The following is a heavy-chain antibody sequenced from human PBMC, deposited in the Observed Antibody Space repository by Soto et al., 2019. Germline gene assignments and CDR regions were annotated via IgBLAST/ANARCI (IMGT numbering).Heavy chain of an antibody. CDR2: MNPNSGNI. CDR1: GYTFTSYD. J-gene: IGHJ4*01. V-gene: IGHV1-8*01. D-gene: IGHD4-17*01. Sequence: QVQLVQSGAEVKKPGASVKVSCKASGYTFTSYDINWVRQATGQGLEWMGWMNPNSGNIGYAQKFQGRVTMTKNTSINTDYMELSRLRAEDTAVYYCARTLYGDNVDYWGHGTLVTVSS. CDR3: ARTLYGDNVDY.